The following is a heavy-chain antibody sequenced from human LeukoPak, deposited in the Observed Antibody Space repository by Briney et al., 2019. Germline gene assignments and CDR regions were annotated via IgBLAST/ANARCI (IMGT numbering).Heavy chain of an antibody. V-gene: IGHV3-23*01. D-gene: IGHD1-26*01. CDR1: GFTFSSYA. J-gene: IGHJ4*02. CDR3: ARDWFDDTQSRIVGATEIFDY. CDR2: ISGSGGST. Sequence: QTGGSLRLSCAASGFTFSSYAMSWVRQAPGKGLEWVSAISGSGGSTYYADSVKGRFTISRDNSKNTLYLQMNSLRAEDTAVYYCARDWFDDTQSRIVGATEIFDYWGQGTLVTVSS.